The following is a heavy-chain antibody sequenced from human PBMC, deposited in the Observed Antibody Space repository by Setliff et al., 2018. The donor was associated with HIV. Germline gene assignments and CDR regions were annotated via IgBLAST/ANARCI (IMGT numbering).Heavy chain of an antibody. V-gene: IGHV3-30*18. CDR2: ISYDGSNK. D-gene: IGHD3-22*01. J-gene: IGHJ1*01. CDR1: GFTFSTYG. CDR3: AKVESYYDSSGSPFQH. Sequence: GGSLRLSCAASGFTFSTYGMHWVRQAPGKGLEWVAVISYDGSNKYYADSVKGRFTISRDNSKNTLYLQMNSLRAEDTAVYYCAKVESYYDSSGSPFQHWGQGTLVTVSS.